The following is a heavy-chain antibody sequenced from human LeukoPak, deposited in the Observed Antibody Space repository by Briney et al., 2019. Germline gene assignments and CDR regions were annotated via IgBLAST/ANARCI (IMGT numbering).Heavy chain of an antibody. J-gene: IGHJ4*02. Sequence: PSQTLSLTCTVSGGSISSGDYYWSWIRQPPGKGLEWIGYIYYSGSTYYNPSLKSRVTISVDTSKNQFSLKLSSVTAADMAVYYCARGGGLGAYYFEYWGQGTLVTVSS. CDR2: IYYSGST. CDR1: GGSISSGDYY. D-gene: IGHD3-16*01. V-gene: IGHV4-30-4*08. CDR3: ARGGGLGAYYFEY.